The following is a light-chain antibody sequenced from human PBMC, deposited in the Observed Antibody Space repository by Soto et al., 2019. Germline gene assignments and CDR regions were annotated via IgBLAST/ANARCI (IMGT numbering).Light chain of an antibody. J-gene: IGLJ3*02. Sequence: QSALTQPASVSGSPGQSITISCTGTSSDVGGYNYVSWYQQHPGKAPKLMIYEVSNRPSGVSNRFSGSKSGNTASLTISGLQAEDEADYYCSSYTSSCTPAVFGGGTKVTVL. CDR2: EVS. V-gene: IGLV2-14*01. CDR3: SSYTSSCTPAV. CDR1: SSDVGGYNY.